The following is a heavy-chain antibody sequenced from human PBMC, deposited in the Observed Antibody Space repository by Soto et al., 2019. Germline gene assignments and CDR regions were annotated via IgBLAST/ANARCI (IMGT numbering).Heavy chain of an antibody. D-gene: IGHD6-13*01. V-gene: IGHV4-4*07. CDR3: VASLAASGLNWLDP. CDR2: IFANGHT. CDR1: GGSISEKY. J-gene: IGHJ5*02. Sequence: QLQLQESGPGLVKASETLSLTCIVSGGSISEKYWNWVRQPPGKGLEWIGLIFANGHTDYNPSLNRRVTMSVDASKNQFSLRLTSMTAADTAVYYCVASLAASGLNWLDPWGRGTLVTVSS.